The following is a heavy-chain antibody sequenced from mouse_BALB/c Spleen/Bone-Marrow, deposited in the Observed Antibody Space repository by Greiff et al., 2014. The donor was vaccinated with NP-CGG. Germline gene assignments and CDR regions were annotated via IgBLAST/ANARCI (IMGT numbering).Heavy chain of an antibody. Sequence: VKLMESGPELVKPGASVRISCKASGYTFTSYYIHWVKQRPGQGLEWIGWIYPGNVNTKYNEKFKGKATLTADKSSSTAYMQLSSLTSEDSAVYFCARSLSRYAMDYWGLGTSVTVSS. CDR3: ARSLSRYAMDY. V-gene: IGHV1S56*01. J-gene: IGHJ4*01. D-gene: IGHD6-2*01. CDR1: GYTFTSYY. CDR2: IYPGNVNT.